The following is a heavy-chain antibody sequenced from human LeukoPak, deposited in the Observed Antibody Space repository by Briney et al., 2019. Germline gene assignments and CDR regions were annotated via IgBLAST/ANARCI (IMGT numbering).Heavy chain of an antibody. D-gene: IGHD3-10*01. CDR2: ISASGTTT. CDR1: GFTFTNYA. Sequence: GGSLRLSCAASGFTFTNYAMSWVRQAPGQGLEWVSSISASGTTTYFADSVKGRFTISRDNSKNTLYLQITSLRAEDTAVYYCVAYYVSGRSADWGQGTLVTISS. J-gene: IGHJ4*02. CDR3: VAYYVSGRSAD. V-gene: IGHV3-23*01.